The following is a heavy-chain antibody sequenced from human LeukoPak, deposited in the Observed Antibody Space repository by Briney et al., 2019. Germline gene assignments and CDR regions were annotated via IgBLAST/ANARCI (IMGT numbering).Heavy chain of an antibody. CDR1: GLTFSEHS. V-gene: IGHV3-23*05. CDR3: AKGGYASCFDP. J-gene: IGHJ5*02. CDR2: IKRDGSNT. D-gene: IGHD2-15*01. Sequence: GGSLRLSCEASGLTFSEHSMSWVRQAPGKGLEWVSTIKRDGSNTYYTDSVEGRFTISRDNSKNTLYLEMNTLRAEDTAVYYCAKGGYASCFDPWGQGTQVTVSS.